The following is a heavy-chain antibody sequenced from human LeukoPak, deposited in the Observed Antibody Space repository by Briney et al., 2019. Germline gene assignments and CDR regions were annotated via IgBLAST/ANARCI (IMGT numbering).Heavy chain of an antibody. J-gene: IGHJ4*02. CDR3: AKDLAVEIVGATTFDY. Sequence: GGSLRLSCAASGFTVSTNYMSWVRQAPGKGLEWVSIMYTAGSTYYADSVKSRFTISRDNSKNTLYLQMNSLRAEDTAVYYCAKDLAVEIVGATTFDYWGQGTLVTVSS. D-gene: IGHD1-26*01. CDR1: GFTVSTNY. V-gene: IGHV3-66*01. CDR2: MYTAGST.